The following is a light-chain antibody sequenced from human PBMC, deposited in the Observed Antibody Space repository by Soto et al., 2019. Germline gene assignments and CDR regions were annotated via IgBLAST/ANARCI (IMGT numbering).Light chain of an antibody. CDR3: QQYGGSFIT. J-gene: IGKJ5*01. CDR1: QSVDSNY. CDR2: AAS. Sequence: EIVLTQSPGTLSLSPGERATLSCRASQSVDSNYLAWYQQKPGQAPRLLIYAASSRATGIPDRFSGSGSGTDFTLTISRLEPEDVAVYYCQQYGGSFITFGQGTRLEIK. V-gene: IGKV3-20*01.